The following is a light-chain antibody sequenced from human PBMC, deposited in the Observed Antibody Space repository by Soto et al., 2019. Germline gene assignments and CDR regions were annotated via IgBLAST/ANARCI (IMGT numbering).Light chain of an antibody. CDR1: QTLGRY. J-gene: IGKJ4*01. CDR2: DAS. V-gene: IGKV3-11*01. CDR3: QQRFSWPLT. Sequence: EIVLTQSPATLSLSPGERATLSCRASQTLGRYLAWYQQTPGQVNRLLIYDASDRATGIPSRFSGSGSGTDFALTISSREPEDFAVYYCQQRFSWPLTFGGGPKVEIK.